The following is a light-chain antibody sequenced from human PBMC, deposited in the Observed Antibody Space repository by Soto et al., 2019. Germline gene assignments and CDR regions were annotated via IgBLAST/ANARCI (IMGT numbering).Light chain of an antibody. V-gene: IGLV2-14*03. CDR2: DVS. J-gene: IGLJ2*01. Sequence: QSALTQPASVSGSPGQSITIPCTGTSSDIGGYSYVSWYQQHPGKAPKLMIFDVSYRPSGISDRFSGSKSGNTASLTISGLQPEYEADYYCSSYGASSTLFGGGTKVTVL. CDR3: SSYGASSTL. CDR1: SSDIGGYSY.